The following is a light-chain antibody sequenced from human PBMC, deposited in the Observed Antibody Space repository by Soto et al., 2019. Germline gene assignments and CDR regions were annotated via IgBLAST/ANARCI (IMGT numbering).Light chain of an antibody. V-gene: IGLV7-46*01. CDR3: QSYDSSLSGYV. CDR2: DTS. CDR1: TGAVTSGHY. Sequence: QAVVTQEPSLTVSPGGTVTLTCGSNTGAVTSGHYPHWLQQRPGQAPRTLIYDTSNKQSWTPARFSGSLLGGKAALTLSGAQPEDEADYYCQSYDSSLSGYVFGTGTKLTVL. J-gene: IGLJ1*01.